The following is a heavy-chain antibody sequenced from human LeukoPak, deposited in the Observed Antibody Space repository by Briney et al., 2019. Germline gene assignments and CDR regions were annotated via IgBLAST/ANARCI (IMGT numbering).Heavy chain of an antibody. CDR2: ISYDGSNK. J-gene: IGHJ4*02. Sequence: QTGGSLRLSCAASGFTFSSYAMHWVRQAPGKGLEWVAVISYDGSNKYYADSVKGRFTISRDNSKNTLYLQMNSLRAEDTAVYYCAREVVPAAIFDYWGQGTLVTVSS. D-gene: IGHD2-2*02. CDR1: GFTFSSYA. CDR3: AREVVPAAIFDY. V-gene: IGHV3-30-3*01.